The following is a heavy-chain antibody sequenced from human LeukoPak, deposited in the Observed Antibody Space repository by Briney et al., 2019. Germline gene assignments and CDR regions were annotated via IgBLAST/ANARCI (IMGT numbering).Heavy chain of an antibody. CDR3: ARGEFGYYYDSSAYTAFDY. D-gene: IGHD3-22*01. CDR1: GGPFSGYY. Sequence: SETLSLTCAVYGGPFSGYYWSWIRQPPGKGLEWIGEINHSGSTNYNPSFKSRVTISVDTSKNQLSLKLSSVTAADTAVYYCARGEFGYYYDSSAYTAFDYWGQGTLVTVSS. J-gene: IGHJ4*02. V-gene: IGHV4-34*01. CDR2: INHSGST.